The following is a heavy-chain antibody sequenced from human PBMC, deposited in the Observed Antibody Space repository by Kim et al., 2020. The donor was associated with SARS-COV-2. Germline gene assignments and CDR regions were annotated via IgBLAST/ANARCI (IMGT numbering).Heavy chain of an antibody. V-gene: IGHV4-59*01. CDR1: GGSISSYY. CDR2: IYYSGST. J-gene: IGHJ5*02. D-gene: IGHD5-18*01. Sequence: SETLYLTCTVSGGSISSYYWSWIRQPPGKGLEWIGYIYYSGSTNYNPSLKSRVTISVDTSKNQFSLKLSSVTAADTAVYYCARAPRVDTARFFDPWGHGT. CDR3: ARAPRVDTARFFDP.